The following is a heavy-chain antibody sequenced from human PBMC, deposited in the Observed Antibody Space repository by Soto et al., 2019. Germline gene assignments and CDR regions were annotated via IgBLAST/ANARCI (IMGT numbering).Heavy chain of an antibody. CDR3: AHRQRTVYFDY. V-gene: IGHV2-5*02. CDR1: GFSLSTSGVG. Sequence: QITLKESGPTLVKPTQTLTLTCTFSGFSLSTSGVGVGWIRQPPGKALEWLALIYWDDDKRYSPSLKSRLTITEDTAKNQVVLTMTNMDPVDTATYYCAHRQRTVYFDYWGQGTLVTVSS. CDR2: IYWDDDK. J-gene: IGHJ4*02. D-gene: IGHD4-17*01.